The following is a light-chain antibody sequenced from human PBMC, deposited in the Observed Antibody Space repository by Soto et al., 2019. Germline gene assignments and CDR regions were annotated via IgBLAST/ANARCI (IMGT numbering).Light chain of an antibody. J-gene: IGKJ1*01. Sequence: QVTQSPSTVSASLGDRVTITCRTSQSISNWLAWYQQKRGEAPNLLIYDASTLASEVPSRFSGSGSGTEYTLTISNLQPEDVATYYCQNYNDYSTFGQGTEVQI. CDR2: DAS. CDR3: QNYNDYST. V-gene: IGKV1-5*01. CDR1: QSISNW.